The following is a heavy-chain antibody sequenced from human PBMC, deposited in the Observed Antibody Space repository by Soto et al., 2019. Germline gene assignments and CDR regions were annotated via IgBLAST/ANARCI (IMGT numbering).Heavy chain of an antibody. CDR3: AAYVDTAMEVVDY. CDR1: GFTFTSSA. Sequence: GASVKVSCKASGFTFTSSAVQWVRQARGQRLEWIGWIVVGSGNTNYAQKFQERVTITRDMSTSTAYMELSSLRSEDTAVYYCAAYVDTAMEVVDYWGQGTLVTVS. J-gene: IGHJ4*02. D-gene: IGHD5-18*01. CDR2: IVVGSGNT. V-gene: IGHV1-58*01.